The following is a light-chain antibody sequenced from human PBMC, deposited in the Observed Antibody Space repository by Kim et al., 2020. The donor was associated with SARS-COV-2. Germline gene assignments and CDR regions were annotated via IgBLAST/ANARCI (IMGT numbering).Light chain of an antibody. CDR1: QSVSSSY. V-gene: IGKV3-20*01. J-gene: IGKJ5*01. Sequence: SPGERATLSGRASQSVSSSYLAGYQQKPGQAPRLLIYGASSRATGIPDRFSGSGSGTDFTLTISRLEPEDFAVYYCQQYGSSTITFGQGTRLEIK. CDR3: QQYGSSTIT. CDR2: GAS.